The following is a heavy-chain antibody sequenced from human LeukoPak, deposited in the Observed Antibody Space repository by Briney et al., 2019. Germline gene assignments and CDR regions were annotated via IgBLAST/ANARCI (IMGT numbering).Heavy chain of an antibody. J-gene: IGHJ3*02. CDR2: MNPNSGNT. D-gene: IGHD3-3*01. CDR3: ARGSAQVWYDFWKVLDPDAFDI. CDR1: GYTFTSYD. Sequence: GASVKVSCKASGYTFTSYDINWVRQATGQGLEWMGWMNPNSGNTGYAQKFQGRVTITRNTSISTAYMELSSLRSEDTAVYYCARGSAQVWYDFWKVLDPDAFDIWGQGTMVTVSS. V-gene: IGHV1-8*03.